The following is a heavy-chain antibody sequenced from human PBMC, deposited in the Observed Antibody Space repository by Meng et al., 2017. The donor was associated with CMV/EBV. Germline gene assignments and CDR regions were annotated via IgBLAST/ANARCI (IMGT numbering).Heavy chain of an antibody. D-gene: IGHD3-9*01. Sequence: ASVKVSCKTSGYTFTSYGITWGRQAPGQGLEWMGWISAYNGNTNYAQKPQGRVTMTTDTSTSTAYMDLRDLRFDDTAVYYCARARVDDVLTGYLPQGDVYYYGMDVWGLGTTVTVSS. CDR2: ISAYNGNT. CDR1: GYTFTSYG. V-gene: IGHV1-18*01. CDR3: ARARVDDVLTGYLPQGDVYYYGMDV. J-gene: IGHJ6*02.